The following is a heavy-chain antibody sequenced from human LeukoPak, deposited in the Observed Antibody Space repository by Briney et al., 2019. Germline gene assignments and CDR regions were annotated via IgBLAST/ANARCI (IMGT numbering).Heavy chain of an antibody. D-gene: IGHD3-10*01. CDR3: ARRLGSGAYFDL. Sequence: GESLKISCKGSGNIFSNYWIGWVRQMPGKGLEWMGIIYPDDSDTRYNPSFQGQVTISADKSIRTAYLQWSSLKASDTAMYYCARRLGSGAYFDLWGRGTLVSVSS. J-gene: IGHJ2*01. CDR2: IYPDDSDT. CDR1: GNIFSNYW. V-gene: IGHV5-51*01.